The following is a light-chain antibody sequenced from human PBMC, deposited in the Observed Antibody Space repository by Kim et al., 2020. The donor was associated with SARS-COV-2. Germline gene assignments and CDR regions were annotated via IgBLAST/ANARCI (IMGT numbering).Light chain of an antibody. Sequence: EIVMTQSPATLSVSPGERATLSCRASQSVSNNLAWYQHKPGQPPRLLIYGASTRATGVPDRFSGSGSGTDFTLTVSSLQSEDFAIYYCHQYNDWPPGDTFGQGTSWRS. CDR3: HQYNDWPPGDT. V-gene: IGKV3-15*01. J-gene: IGKJ2*01. CDR1: QSVSNN. CDR2: GAS.